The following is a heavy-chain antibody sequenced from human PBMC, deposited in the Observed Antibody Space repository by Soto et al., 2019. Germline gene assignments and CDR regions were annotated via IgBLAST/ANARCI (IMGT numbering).Heavy chain of an antibody. J-gene: IGHJ4*02. CDR1: GFTFSSYA. CDR3: AKDGIAAAAHSYYFDY. CDR2: ISGSGGST. Sequence: TGGSLRLSCAASGFTFSSYAMSWVRQAPGKGLEWVSAISGSGGSTYYADSVKGRFTISRDNSKNTLYLQMNSLRAEDTAVYYCAKDGIAAAAHSYYFDYWGQGTLVTVSS. V-gene: IGHV3-23*01. D-gene: IGHD6-13*01.